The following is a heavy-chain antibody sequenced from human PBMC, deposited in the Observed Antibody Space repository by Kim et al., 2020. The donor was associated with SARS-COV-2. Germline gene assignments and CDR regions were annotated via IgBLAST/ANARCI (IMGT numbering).Heavy chain of an antibody. J-gene: IGHJ6*02. V-gene: IGHV3-11*06. D-gene: IGHD6-13*01. Sequence: KGRFTISRDNAKNSLYLQMDSLRAEDTAVYYCARVISRGGSKYYYYGMDVWGQVTTVTVSS. CDR3: ARVISRGGSKYYYYGMDV.